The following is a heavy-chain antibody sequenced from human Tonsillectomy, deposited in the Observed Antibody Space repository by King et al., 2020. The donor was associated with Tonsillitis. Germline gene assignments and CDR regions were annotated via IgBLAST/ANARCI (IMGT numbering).Heavy chain of an antibody. Sequence: VQLVESGGGVVQPGGSLRLSCAASGFTFDDYAMHWVRQAPGKGLEWVSLISGDGGSTDYADSVKGRFTISRDNSKNSLYLQMNSLRTEDTALYYCAKDKGSGWYYFDYWDQGTLVTVSS. CDR3: AKDKGSGWYYFDY. CDR1: GFTFDDYA. V-gene: IGHV3-43*02. CDR2: ISGDGGST. D-gene: IGHD6-19*01. J-gene: IGHJ4*02.